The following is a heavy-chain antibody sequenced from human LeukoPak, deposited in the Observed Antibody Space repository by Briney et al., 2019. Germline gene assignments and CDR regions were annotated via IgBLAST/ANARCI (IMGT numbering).Heavy chain of an antibody. CDR2: FDPEDGET. J-gene: IGHJ5*02. V-gene: IGHV1-24*01. CDR3: ATVYLGAEWFDP. D-gene: IGHD1-26*01. Sequence: ASVKVSCKVFGYPLTGLSMHWVRQAPGKGLEWMGGFDPEDGETIYAQKFQGRVTMTEDTSTDTAYMELSSLRSEDTAVYYCATVYLGAEWFDPWGQGTLVTVSS. CDR1: GYPLTGLS.